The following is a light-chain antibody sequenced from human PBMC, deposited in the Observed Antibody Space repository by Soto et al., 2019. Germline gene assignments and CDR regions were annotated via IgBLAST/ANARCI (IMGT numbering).Light chain of an antibody. V-gene: IGLV2-14*01. CDR2: AVS. CDR1: SSDIGGYNY. CDR3: SSHTTTGTLQV. Sequence: QSALTQPASVSGSPGQSITISCTGTSSDIGGYNYVAWYQQHPGKAPKVMIYAVSNRPSGVSIRFSGSKSGNTASLTISGLQAEDEADYYCSSHTTTGTLQVFGTGTKLTVL. J-gene: IGLJ1*01.